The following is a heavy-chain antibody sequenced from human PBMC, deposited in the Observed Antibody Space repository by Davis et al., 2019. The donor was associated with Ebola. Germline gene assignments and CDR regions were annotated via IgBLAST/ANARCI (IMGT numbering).Heavy chain of an antibody. V-gene: IGHV1-18*01. CDR2: ISAYIGNT. Sequence: AASVKVSCKASGYTFTSYGISWVRQAPGQGLEWMGWISAYIGNTNYPQKLQGRVTMTRNTSITTAYMELSSLRSEDTAVYYCARVLTRPQRRWFDPWGQGTLVTVSS. D-gene: IGHD1-14*01. CDR1: GYTFTSYG. J-gene: IGHJ5*02. CDR3: ARVLTRPQRRWFDP.